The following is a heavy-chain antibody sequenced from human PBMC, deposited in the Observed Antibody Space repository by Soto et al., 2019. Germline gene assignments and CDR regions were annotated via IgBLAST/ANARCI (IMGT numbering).Heavy chain of an antibody. V-gene: IGHV4-61*01. J-gene: IGHJ5*01. Sequence: QVRLQESGPGLVKPSETLSLTCSVSGDSVTRANAYWIWLRQAPGKGLEWIGYLYNSGSTNYKPSLRRRVSLSLDTSKNQFSVNLTSVTTADSAIYYCAKLQPPGGIDAWGHGTLVAVS. CDR1: GDSVTRANAY. CDR2: LYNSGST. D-gene: IGHD4-4*01. CDR3: AKLQPPGGIDA.